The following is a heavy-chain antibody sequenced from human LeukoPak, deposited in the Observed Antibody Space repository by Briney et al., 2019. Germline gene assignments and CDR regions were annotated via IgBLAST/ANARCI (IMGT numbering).Heavy chain of an antibody. Sequence: SETLSLTCTVSGGSISSYYWSWIRQPAGKGLEWIGRIYTSGSTNYNPSLKSRVTMSVDTSKNQFSLKLSSVTAADTAVYYCARGSRTVTVERGYYYYYMDVWGKGTTVTVSS. CDR1: GGSISSYY. V-gene: IGHV4-4*07. CDR3: ARGSRTVTVERGYYYYYMDV. CDR2: IYTSGST. D-gene: IGHD4-11*01. J-gene: IGHJ6*03.